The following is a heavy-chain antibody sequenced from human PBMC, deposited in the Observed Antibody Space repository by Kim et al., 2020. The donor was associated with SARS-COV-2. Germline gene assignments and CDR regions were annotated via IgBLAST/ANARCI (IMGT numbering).Heavy chain of an antibody. CDR2: ISAYNGNT. CDR1: GYTFTSYG. V-gene: IGHV1-18*04. CDR3: ARRSSGSYYSYYYGMDV. Sequence: ASVKVSCKASGYTFTSYGISWVRQAPGQGLEWMGWISAYNGNTNYAQKLQGRVTMTTDTSTSTAYMELRSLRSDDTAVYYCARRSSGSYYSYYYGMDVWGQGTTVTVSS. J-gene: IGHJ6*02. D-gene: IGHD1-26*01.